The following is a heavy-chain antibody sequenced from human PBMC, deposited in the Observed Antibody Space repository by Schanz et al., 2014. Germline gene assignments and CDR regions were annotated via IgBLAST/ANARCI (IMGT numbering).Heavy chain of an antibody. CDR1: GYTFTSSG. Sequence: QVQLVQSGAEVKKPGASVKVSCKASGYTFTSSGFSWVRQAPGQGLEWMGWINGYNAHTNYAQKFQGRVTMTTETSTSTVYMELRSLRSDDTAVYYCARDRDQWDGNFCDFWGQGTLVTVSS. CDR2: INGYNAHT. D-gene: IGHD1-26*01. V-gene: IGHV1-18*01. J-gene: IGHJ4*02. CDR3: ARDRDQWDGNFCDF.